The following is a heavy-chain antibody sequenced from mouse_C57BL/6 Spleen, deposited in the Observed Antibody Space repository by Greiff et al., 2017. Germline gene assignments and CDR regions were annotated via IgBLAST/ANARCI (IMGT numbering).Heavy chain of an antibody. D-gene: IGHD2-2*01. CDR2: IDPEDGDT. V-gene: IGHV14-1*01. J-gene: IGHJ3*01. CDR1: GFNIKDYD. CDR3: TSGYDGAWFAY. Sequence: EVQLQQSGAELVRPGASVKLSCTASGFNIKDYDMHWVKQRPEQGLEWIGRIDPEDGDTEYAPKFQGKATMTADTSSNTAYLQLSSLTSEDTALYYCTSGYDGAWFAYWGQGTLVTVSA.